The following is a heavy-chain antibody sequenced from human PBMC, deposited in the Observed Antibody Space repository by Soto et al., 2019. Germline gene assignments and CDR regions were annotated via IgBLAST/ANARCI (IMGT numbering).Heavy chain of an antibody. CDR3: AKSGEWSSLRHLDY. CDR1: GFTFNNYV. Sequence: EVQLLESGGGLVQPGGSLRLSCAASGFTFNNYVMTWVRQAPGKGLEWVSSISGSGGTTYNADSVKGRFTISRDNSKNTLYLQMNSLRGEDTALYYCAKSGEWSSLRHLDYWGQGALVTVSS. D-gene: IGHD3-3*01. J-gene: IGHJ4*02. CDR2: ISGSGGTT. V-gene: IGHV3-23*01.